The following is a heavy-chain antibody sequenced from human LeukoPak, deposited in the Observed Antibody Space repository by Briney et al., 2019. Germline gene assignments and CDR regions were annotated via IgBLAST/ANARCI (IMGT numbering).Heavy chain of an antibody. CDR3: ARRAPWLVEFH. V-gene: IGHV4-59*12. J-gene: IGHJ4*02. Sequence: SETLSLTCTVSGGSISSYYWSWIRQPPGKGLEWIGYIYYSGSTNYNPSLKSRVTISIEKSKNQFSLKLSSVTAADTAVYYCARRAPWLVEFHWGQGTLVTVSS. CDR1: GGSISSYY. D-gene: IGHD6-19*01. CDR2: IYYSGST.